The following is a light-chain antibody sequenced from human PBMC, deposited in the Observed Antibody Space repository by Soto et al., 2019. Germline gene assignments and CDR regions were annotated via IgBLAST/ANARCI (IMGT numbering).Light chain of an antibody. CDR2: DVS. Sequence: QSALTQPRSVSGSPGQSVTISCTGTSSDVGGYNYVSWYQQSPGKAPKVIIYDVSKRPSGVPDRLSGSKSGNTASLTICGLQAEDEADYYCCSYAGSYTGVFGGGTKLTVL. V-gene: IGLV2-11*01. CDR1: SSDVGGYNY. J-gene: IGLJ2*01. CDR3: CSYAGSYTGV.